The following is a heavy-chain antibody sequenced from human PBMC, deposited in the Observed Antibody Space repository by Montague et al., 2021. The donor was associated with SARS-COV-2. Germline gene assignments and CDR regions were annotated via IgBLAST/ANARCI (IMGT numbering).Heavy chain of an antibody. V-gene: IGHV3-7*01. J-gene: IGHJ3*02. CDR2: INQDGSAK. D-gene: IGHD6-13*01. CDR3: ARDGYNNSWYHFGFDI. Sequence: SLRLFCAASGFTFSLDWMTWVRQVPGTGPEWVASINQDGSAKYYVDSVKSRFTISRDNAKKSLYLEMNSLRAEDTAVYYCARDGYNNSWYHFGFDIWGQGTVVTVSS. CDR1: GFTFSLDW.